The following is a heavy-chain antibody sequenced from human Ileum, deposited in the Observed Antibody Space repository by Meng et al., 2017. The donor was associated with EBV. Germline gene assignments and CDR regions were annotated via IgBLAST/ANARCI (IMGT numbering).Heavy chain of an antibody. D-gene: IGHD4-17*01. Sequence: QVRLQQWGAGLLKPSETLSLTCAVYGGSFSGYYWSWIRQPPGKGLEWIGEINHSGSTNYNPSLRSRVTISVDTSKNQFSLKLSSVTAADTAVYYCARGRGYGDYGSLYWGQGTLVTVSS. CDR2: INHSGST. J-gene: IGHJ4*02. V-gene: IGHV4-34*01. CDR1: GGSFSGYY. CDR3: ARGRGYGDYGSLY.